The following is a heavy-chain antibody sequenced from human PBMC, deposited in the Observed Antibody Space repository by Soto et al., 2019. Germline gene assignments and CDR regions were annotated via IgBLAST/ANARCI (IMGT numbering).Heavy chain of an antibody. CDR1: GYTFTSYG. J-gene: IGHJ6*02. V-gene: IGHV1-18*01. CDR3: ARVWAHDYGDFYGMDV. CDR2: INADNGNT. D-gene: IGHD4-17*01. Sequence: ASVKVSCKASGYTFTSYGISWVRQAPGQRLEWMGWINADNGNTNYAQELQGRVTITTDTSTSTAYMELSSLRSEDTAVYYCARVWAHDYGDFYGMDVRGQGTTVTVSS.